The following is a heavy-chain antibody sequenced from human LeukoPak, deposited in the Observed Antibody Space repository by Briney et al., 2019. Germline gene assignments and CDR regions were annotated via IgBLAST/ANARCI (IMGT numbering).Heavy chain of an antibody. J-gene: IGHJ4*02. CDR1: GVSISSGGYS. Sequence: SQTLSLTCAVSGVSISSGGYSWSWIRQPPGKGLEWIGYIYYSGSTYYNPSLKSRVTISVDTSKNQFSLKLSSVTAADTAVYYCARGGGGNLHFDYWGQGTLVTVSS. V-gene: IGHV4-31*11. CDR3: ARGGGGNLHFDY. D-gene: IGHD2-15*01. CDR2: IYYSGST.